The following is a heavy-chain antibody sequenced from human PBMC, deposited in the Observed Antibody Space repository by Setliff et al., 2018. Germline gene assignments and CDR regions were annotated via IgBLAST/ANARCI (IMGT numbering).Heavy chain of an antibody. J-gene: IGHJ5*02. CDR1: GYTFTNYA. CDR3: ARLQAIFGVFKDGDWFDP. CDR2: ISGGNGNT. Sequence: RASVKVSCKASGYTFTNYAMHWVRQAPGQRLEWLGWISGGNGNTKYSQKFQGRVTITRDTSASTGYMELSSLRSEDTAVYYCARLQAIFGVFKDGDWFDPWGQGTQVTVSS. D-gene: IGHD3-3*01. V-gene: IGHV1-3*01.